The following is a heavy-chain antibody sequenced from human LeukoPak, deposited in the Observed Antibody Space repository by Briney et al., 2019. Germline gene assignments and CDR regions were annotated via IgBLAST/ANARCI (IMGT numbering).Heavy chain of an antibody. D-gene: IGHD6-13*01. CDR3: ARVSGGYSSSWSFDY. V-gene: IGHV4-39*07. CDR2: IYYSGST. Sequence: SETLSLTCTVSGGSISSYYWGWIRQPPGKGLEWIGSIYYSGSTYYNPSLKSRVTISVDTSKNQFSLKLSSVTAADTAVYYCARVSGGYSSSWSFDYWGQGTLVTVSS. J-gene: IGHJ4*02. CDR1: GGSISSYY.